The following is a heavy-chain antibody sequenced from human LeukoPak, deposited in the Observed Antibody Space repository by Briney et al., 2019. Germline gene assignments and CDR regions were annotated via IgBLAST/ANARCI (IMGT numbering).Heavy chain of an antibody. D-gene: IGHD1-26*01. CDR3: ARIIVGATGIDY. V-gene: IGHV3-74*01. CDR1: GFTFSTYW. CDR2: INTDGSLI. Sequence: PGRSLRLSCAVSGFTFSTYWMHWVRQAPGKGLVWVSRINTDGSLINYADSVKGRFTMSRDNSKNTLYLQMSSLRAEDTAVYYCARIIVGATGIDYWGQGTLVTVSS. J-gene: IGHJ4*02.